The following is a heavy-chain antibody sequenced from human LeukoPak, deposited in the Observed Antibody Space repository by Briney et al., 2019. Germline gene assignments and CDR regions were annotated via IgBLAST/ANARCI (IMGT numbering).Heavy chain of an antibody. CDR1: GFTFRMYA. J-gene: IGHJ4*02. V-gene: IGHV3-23*01. Sequence: QPGGSLRLSCTASGFTFRMYAMSWVRQAPGKGLESVASIICDGRHTYYAASVKGRFTISRDNSQNTLYLQMNRLRAEDTALYYFAKDGISYDGSTHDYYFQSLGQRTLVTVSS. CDR3: AKDGISYDGSTHDYYFQS. D-gene: IGHD3-22*01. CDR2: IICDGRHT.